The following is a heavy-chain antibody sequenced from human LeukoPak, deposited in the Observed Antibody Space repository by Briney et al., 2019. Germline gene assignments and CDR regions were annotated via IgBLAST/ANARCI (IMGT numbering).Heavy chain of an antibody. D-gene: IGHD5-24*01. CDR2: INPNGGST. J-gene: IGHJ4*02. V-gene: IGHV1-46*01. CDR1: RYTFTSYF. Sequence: GASVKDSCKASRYTFTSYFMHRVRQTPGQGVEWMGKINPNGGSTRYARKFQSRVTMTRDMSTSTVFIEMSSLGSEDTAVYYCARGIGNGYRLFDYWGQGTLVTVSS. CDR3: ARGIGNGYRLFDY.